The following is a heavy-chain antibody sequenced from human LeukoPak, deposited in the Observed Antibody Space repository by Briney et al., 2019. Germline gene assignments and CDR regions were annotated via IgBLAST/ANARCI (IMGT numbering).Heavy chain of an antibody. CDR3: ARGGAYYYDSSGPHFDY. Sequence: PSETLSLTCAVYGGSFSGYYWSWIRQPPGKGLEWIGYIYYSGSTYYSPSLKSRVTISVDTSKNQFSLKLSSVTAADTAVYYCARGGAYYYDSSGPHFDYWGQGTLVTVSS. V-gene: IGHV4-30-4*08. J-gene: IGHJ4*02. D-gene: IGHD3-22*01. CDR1: GGSFSGYY. CDR2: IYYSGST.